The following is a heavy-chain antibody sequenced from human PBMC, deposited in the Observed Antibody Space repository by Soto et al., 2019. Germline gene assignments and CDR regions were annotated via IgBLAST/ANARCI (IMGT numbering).Heavy chain of an antibody. CDR3: ARGLYSGDK. J-gene: IGHJ4*02. D-gene: IGHD2-21*01. CDR1: GYIFTNYY. Sequence: QVRLVQSGAEVKKPGASVKVSCKASGYIFTNYYIPWVRQAPVQGLEWMAIINPNGGSTNCAQEFQGRITLTRDTSTSTVYMDLSSLTSEDTAVYYCARGLYSGDKWGQGTLVTVSS. CDR2: INPNGGST. V-gene: IGHV1-46*01.